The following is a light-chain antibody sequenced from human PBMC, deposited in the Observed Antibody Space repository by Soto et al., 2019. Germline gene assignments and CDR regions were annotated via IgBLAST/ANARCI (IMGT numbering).Light chain of an antibody. Sequence: DIQMTQSPSTLSASVGDRVTITCRASQTIRFSLAWYQQKTGKAPKLLIYDASTLQSGVPSRFSGSEYGTEFILTISGLQTDDFATYYCQQYHGYSLTFGQGTKVDIK. V-gene: IGKV1-5*01. CDR2: DAS. CDR1: QTIRFS. CDR3: QQYHGYSLT. J-gene: IGKJ1*01.